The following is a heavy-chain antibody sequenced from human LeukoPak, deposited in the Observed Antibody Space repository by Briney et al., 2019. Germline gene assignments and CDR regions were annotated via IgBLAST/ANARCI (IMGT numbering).Heavy chain of an antibody. CDR3: VRGRRYCSSTSCYEPAFDI. Sequence: PSETLSLTCTVSGGYISSYYWSWIRQPPGKGLEWIGYIYYSGSTNYNPSLKSRVTISVDTSKNQFSLKLSSVTAADTAVYYCVRGRRYCSSTSCYEPAFDIWGQGTMVTVSS. CDR1: GGYISSYY. CDR2: IYYSGST. V-gene: IGHV4-59*01. J-gene: IGHJ3*02. D-gene: IGHD2-2*01.